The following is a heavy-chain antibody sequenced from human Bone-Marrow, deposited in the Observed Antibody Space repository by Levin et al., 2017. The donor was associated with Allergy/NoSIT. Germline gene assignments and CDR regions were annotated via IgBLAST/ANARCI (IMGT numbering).Heavy chain of an antibody. Sequence: GESLKISCKASGYTFTSYGISWVRQAPGQGLEWMGWISAYNGNTNYAQKLQGRVTMTTDTSTSTAYMELRSLRSDDTAVYYCARDGIAAPKHPINWGQGTLVTVSS. CDR3: ARDGIAAPKHPIN. D-gene: IGHD6-13*01. V-gene: IGHV1-18*01. CDR1: GYTFTSYG. J-gene: IGHJ4*02. CDR2: ISAYNGNT.